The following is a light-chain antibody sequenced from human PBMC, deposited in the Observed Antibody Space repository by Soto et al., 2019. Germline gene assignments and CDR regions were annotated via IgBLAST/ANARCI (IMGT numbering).Light chain of an antibody. CDR1: QTINSW. CDR2: KAS. CDR3: QKYNSAPLT. Sequence: DIQMTQSPSTLSGSVGDRVTITCRASQTINSWLAWYQQKPGKAPKLLIYKASYLQSWVPSTFSGSGSGTEFTLTISSLQPEDVATYYCQKYNSAPLTFGGGTKVDIK. J-gene: IGKJ4*01. V-gene: IGKV1-5*03.